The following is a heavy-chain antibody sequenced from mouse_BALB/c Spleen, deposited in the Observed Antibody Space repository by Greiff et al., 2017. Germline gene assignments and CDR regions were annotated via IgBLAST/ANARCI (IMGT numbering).Heavy chain of an antibody. V-gene: IGHV8-12*01. D-gene: IGHD1-1*01. CDR3: ARRYYGSSYGYFDV. CDR2: IYWDDDK. CDR1: GFSLSTSGTG. Sequence: QVQLKESGPGILQPSQTLSQTCSFSGFSLSTSGTGVSWIRQPSGKGLEWLAHIYWDDDKRYNPSLKSRLTISKDTSRNQVFLTITSVDTADTATYYGARRYYGSSYGYFDVWGAGTTVTVSS. J-gene: IGHJ1*01.